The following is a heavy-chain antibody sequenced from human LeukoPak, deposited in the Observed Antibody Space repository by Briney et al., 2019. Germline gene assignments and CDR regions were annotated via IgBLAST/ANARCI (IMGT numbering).Heavy chain of an antibody. V-gene: IGHV4-59*12. D-gene: IGHD6-13*01. J-gene: IGHJ4*02. CDR1: GGSISSYY. CDR2: IYYSGST. Sequence: SETLSLTCTVSGGSISSYYWSWIRQPPGKGLEWIGYIYYSGSTYYNPSLKSRVTISVDTSKNQFSLKLSSVTAADTAVYYCARVSTVAAAENWGQGTLVTVSS. CDR3: ARVSTVAAAEN.